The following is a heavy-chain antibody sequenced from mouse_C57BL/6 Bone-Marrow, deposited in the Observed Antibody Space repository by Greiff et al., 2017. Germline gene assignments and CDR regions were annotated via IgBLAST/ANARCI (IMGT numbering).Heavy chain of an antibody. CDR3: ARSDGYYDYAMDY. CDR1: GYTFTSYW. CDR2: IHPNSGST. Sequence: LQQPGAELVKPGASVKLSCKASGYTFTSYWMHWVKQRPGQGLEWIGMIHPNSGSTNYNEKFKSKATLTVDKSSSTAYMQLSSLTSEDSAVYYCARSDGYYDYAMDYWGQGTSVTVSS. D-gene: IGHD2-3*01. V-gene: IGHV1-64*01. J-gene: IGHJ4*01.